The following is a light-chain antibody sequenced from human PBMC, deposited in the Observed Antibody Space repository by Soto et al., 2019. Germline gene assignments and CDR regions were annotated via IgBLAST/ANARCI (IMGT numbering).Light chain of an antibody. V-gene: IGKV1-5*03. J-gene: IGKJ4*01. CDR2: KAS. CDR3: QQYNSYSRT. CDR1: QSISSW. Sequence: DIQMTQSPSTLSASVGDRVTITCRASQSISSWLAWYQQKPGKAPKLLIYKASSLEIGVPSRFSGSGSWTEFTLTISSLQPDDFANYYCQQYNSYSRTFGGGTKVEIK.